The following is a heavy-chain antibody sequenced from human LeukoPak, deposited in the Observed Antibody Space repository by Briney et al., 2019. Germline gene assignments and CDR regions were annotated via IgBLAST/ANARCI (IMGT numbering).Heavy chain of an antibody. V-gene: IGHV3-7*01. CDR3: TKNTHDY. J-gene: IGHJ4*02. CDR2: IKGDGSGK. CDR1: GFTFSGSW. D-gene: IGHD1/OR15-1a*01. Sequence: GGSLRLSCAASGFTFSGSWMSWVRQAPGKGLEWVATIKGDGSGKFYVDSVRGRFAISRDDAKSSLFLQMDSLRSEDTAVYYCTKNTHDYWGQGTLVTVSS.